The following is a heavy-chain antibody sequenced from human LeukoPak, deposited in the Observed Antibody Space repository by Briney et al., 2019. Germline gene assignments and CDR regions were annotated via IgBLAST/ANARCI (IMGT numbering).Heavy chain of an antibody. CDR1: GFTFSSYA. CDR3: ASPPYLGSGSGAGDYYYGMDV. J-gene: IGHJ6*02. D-gene: IGHD6-25*01. V-gene: IGHV3-30*04. Sequence: PGGSLRLSCAASGFTFSSYAMHWVCQAPGKGLEWVAVISYDGSNKYYADSVKGRFTISRDNSKNRLYLQMNSLRAEDTAVYYCASPPYLGSGSGAGDYYYGMDVWGQGTTVTVS. CDR2: ISYDGSNK.